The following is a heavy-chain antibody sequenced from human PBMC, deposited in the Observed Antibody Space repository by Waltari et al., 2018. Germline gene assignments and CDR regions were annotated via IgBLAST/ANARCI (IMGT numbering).Heavy chain of an antibody. Sequence: QVQLVQSGAEVKKPGASVMLSCKASGYTFSGYSMHWVRQAPGQGLEWMGWINPNSGDTNYAQKFQGRVTMTRDTSISTAYMEVSRLRSDDTAVYYCARSPSPSYYYHYYMDVWDKGTTVTVSS. CDR2: INPNSGDT. CDR3: ARSPSPSYYYHYYMDV. CDR1: GYTFSGYS. V-gene: IGHV1-2*02. J-gene: IGHJ6*03.